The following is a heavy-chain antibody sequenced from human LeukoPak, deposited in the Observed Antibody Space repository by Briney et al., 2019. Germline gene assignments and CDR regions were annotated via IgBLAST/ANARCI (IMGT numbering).Heavy chain of an antibody. Sequence: GGSLRLSSAASGFTYSSYSMNWVRQAPGKGLEWVSSISSSSSYIYYADSVKGRFTISRDNAKNSLYLQMNSLRAEDTAVYYCARGPIVVVPAAPLGYHYYMDVWGKGTTVTVSS. D-gene: IGHD2-2*01. CDR2: ISSSSSYI. J-gene: IGHJ6*03. CDR3: ARGPIVVVPAAPLGYHYYMDV. V-gene: IGHV3-21*03. CDR1: GFTYSSYS.